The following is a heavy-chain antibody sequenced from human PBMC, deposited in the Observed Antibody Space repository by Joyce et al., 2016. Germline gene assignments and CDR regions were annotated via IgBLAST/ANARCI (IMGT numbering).Heavy chain of an antibody. CDR2: FYASGTT. CDR3: AREVNWFDP. J-gene: IGHJ5*02. CDR1: GDSVSSGSYS. D-gene: IGHD4-11*01. V-gene: IGHV4-61*02. Sequence: QVQLQESGPGLVKPSQTLSLTCTVSGDSVSSGSYSWSWIRQPAGKGLEWIGRFYASGTTNYNPSLKSRLTISVDTSKNQISLQLTSVTAADTAVYYCAREVNWFDPWGQGTLVTVSS.